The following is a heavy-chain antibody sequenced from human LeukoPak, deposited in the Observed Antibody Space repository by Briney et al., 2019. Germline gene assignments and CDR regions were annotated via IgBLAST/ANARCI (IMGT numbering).Heavy chain of an antibody. CDR1: GDSVSSNSAT. Sequence: SQTLSLTCAISGDSVSSNSATWNWIRQSPSRGLEWLGRTYYRSKWYNEYAVFVESRIAINPDTSKNQFSLQLSSVTPEDTAVYYCARGLRTSSYGMDVWGQGTTVTVSS. V-gene: IGHV6-1*01. CDR2: TYYRSKWYN. J-gene: IGHJ6*02. CDR3: ARGLRTSSYGMDV. D-gene: IGHD5/OR15-5a*01.